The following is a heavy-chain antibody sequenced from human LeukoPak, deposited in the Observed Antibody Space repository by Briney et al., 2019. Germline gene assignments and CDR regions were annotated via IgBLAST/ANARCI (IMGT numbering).Heavy chain of an antibody. V-gene: IGHV4-30-4*01. Sequence: SETLSLTCTVSGGSISSGDYYWSWIRQPPGKGLEWIGYIYYSGSTYYNPSLKSRVTISVDTSKNQFFLKLSSVAAADTAVYYCARDAYYDFWSRYPRWFAPCGQGTLVTVSS. CDR1: GGSISSGDYY. D-gene: IGHD3-3*01. CDR2: IYYSGST. J-gene: IGHJ5*02. CDR3: ARDAYYDFWSRYPRWFAP.